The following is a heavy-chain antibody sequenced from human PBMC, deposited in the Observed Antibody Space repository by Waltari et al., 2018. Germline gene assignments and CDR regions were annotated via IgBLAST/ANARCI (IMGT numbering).Heavy chain of an antibody. J-gene: IGHJ6*03. D-gene: IGHD3-3*01. V-gene: IGHV3-7*01. CDR1: GFTFSSYW. CDR2: IKQDGSEK. Sequence: EVQLVESGGGLVQPGGSLRLSCAASGFTFSSYWISWVRQAPGKGLEWVANIKQDGSEKYYVDSVKGRFTISRDNAKNSLYLQMNSLRAEDTAVYYCARDGGVYDFWSGYRSPPYMDVWGKGTTVTISS. CDR3: ARDGGVYDFWSGYRSPPYMDV.